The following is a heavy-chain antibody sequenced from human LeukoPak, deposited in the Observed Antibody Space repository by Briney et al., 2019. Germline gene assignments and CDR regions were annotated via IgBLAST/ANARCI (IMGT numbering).Heavy chain of an antibody. V-gene: IGHV7-4-1*02. CDR2: INTNTGNP. CDR3: ATDLKKGDSGCFDY. CDR1: GYTFASSA. D-gene: IGHD6-19*01. J-gene: IGHJ4*02. Sequence: ASVKVSCKASGYTFASSALNWVRQAPGQGLEWMGWINTNTGNPTYAQGFTGRSVFPLDTSVSTAYLQISSLKAEDTAVYYCATDLKKGDSGCFDYWGQGTLVTVSS.